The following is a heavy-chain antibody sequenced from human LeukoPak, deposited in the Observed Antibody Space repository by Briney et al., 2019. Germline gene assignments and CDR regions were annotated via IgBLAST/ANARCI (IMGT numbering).Heavy chain of an antibody. CDR2: MNPKSGNA. CDR1: GYTFTSYD. Sequence: ASVKVSCKASGYTFTSYDINWVRQATGQGLEWLGWMNPKSGNAGYTQKFQGRVTMTRDTSINTAYMELSSLRSDDTAVYYCARDLYGSGSSGFDPWGQGTLVNVSS. J-gene: IGHJ5*02. V-gene: IGHV1-8*01. CDR3: ARDLYGSGSSGFDP. D-gene: IGHD3-10*01.